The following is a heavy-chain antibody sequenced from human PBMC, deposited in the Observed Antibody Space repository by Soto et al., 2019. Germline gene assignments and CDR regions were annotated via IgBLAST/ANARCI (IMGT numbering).Heavy chain of an antibody. CDR2: IWYDGSNK. J-gene: IGHJ4*02. Sequence: QVHLVESGGGVVQPGRSLRLSCAASGFTFSSYGMHWVRQAPGKGLEWVAVIWYDGSNKYYSDSVKGRFTISRDNSKNTLYLQMNSLRAEDTAVYFCARDRLRGDYWGQGTLVTVSS. CDR1: GFTFSSYG. D-gene: IGHD5-12*01. V-gene: IGHV3-33*01. CDR3: ARDRLRGDY.